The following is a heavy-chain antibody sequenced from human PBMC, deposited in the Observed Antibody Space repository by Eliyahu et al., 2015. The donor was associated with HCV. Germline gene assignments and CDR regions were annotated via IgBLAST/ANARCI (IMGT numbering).Heavy chain of an antibody. J-gene: IGHJ4*02. Sequence: QLQLQESGPGLVKPSETLSLTCTVSGDSISSSAYYWGWIRQPPGKGLEWIGSFYYSGITYYNPSLKSRVTISVDTSKNQLSLKLSSVTAADTAVYYCASPYRQWLVPFDYWGQGTLVTVSS. D-gene: IGHD6-19*01. CDR2: FYYSGIT. V-gene: IGHV4-39*01. CDR1: GDSISSSAYY. CDR3: ASPYRQWLVPFDY.